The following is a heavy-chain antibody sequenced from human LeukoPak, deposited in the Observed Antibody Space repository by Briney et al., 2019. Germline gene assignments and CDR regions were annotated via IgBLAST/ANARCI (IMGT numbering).Heavy chain of an antibody. CDR1: GGTFSSYA. V-gene: IGHV1-69*13. Sequence: SVKVSFKASGGTFSSYAVSWVRQAPGQGLEWMGGIIPIFGTANYAQKFQGRVTITADESTSTAYMELSSLRSEDTAVYYCARDLGGGSGWYFDYWGQGTLVTVSS. CDR3: ARDLGGGSGWYFDY. D-gene: IGHD6-19*01. CDR2: IIPIFGTA. J-gene: IGHJ4*02.